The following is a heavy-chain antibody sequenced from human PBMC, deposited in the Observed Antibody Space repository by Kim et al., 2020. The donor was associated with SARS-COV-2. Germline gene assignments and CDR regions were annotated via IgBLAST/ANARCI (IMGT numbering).Heavy chain of an antibody. V-gene: IGHV4-34*01. CDR1: GGSFSGYY. D-gene: IGHD5-12*01. CDR2: INHSGST. Sequence: SETLSLTCAVYGGSFSGYYWSWIRQPPGKELEWIGEINHSGSTNYNPSLKSRVTISVDTSKNQFSLKLSSVTAADTAVYYCARGALIYSGYGDYWGQGTLVTVSS. J-gene: IGHJ4*02. CDR3: ARGALIYSGYGDY.